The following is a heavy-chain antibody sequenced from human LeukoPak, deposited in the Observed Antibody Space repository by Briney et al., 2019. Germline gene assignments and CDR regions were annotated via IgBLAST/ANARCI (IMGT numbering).Heavy chain of an antibody. D-gene: IGHD2-15*01. V-gene: IGHV1-46*01. J-gene: IGHJ4*02. CDR3: ARSGGNGASRPNY. Sequence: GASVKVSCKASGYTFTDYFIHWVRQAPGQGLELMGVINPSGGTTHSAQKFKGRVTMTRDTSTSTVYMELTSLRSEDSAVFYCARSGGNGASRPNYWGQGTLVTVYS. CDR2: INPSGGTT. CDR1: GYTFTDYF.